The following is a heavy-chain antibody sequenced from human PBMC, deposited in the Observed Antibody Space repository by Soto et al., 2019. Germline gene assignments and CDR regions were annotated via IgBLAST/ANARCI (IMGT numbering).Heavy chain of an antibody. D-gene: IGHD3-10*01. CDR2: IYYSGTT. CDR3: ASRSIDYFVSGGYRRGDAFEI. V-gene: IGHV4-59*08. Sequence: QVQLQESGPGLVKPSETLSLTCSVSGGSISGYYWSWIRQPPGKGLEWIGYIYYSGTTTYNPSLKSRVTISIDTSKKRLSLRMSSVTAADTAVYYCASRSIDYFVSGGYRRGDAFEIWGQGTMVTVSS. J-gene: IGHJ3*02. CDR1: GGSISGYY.